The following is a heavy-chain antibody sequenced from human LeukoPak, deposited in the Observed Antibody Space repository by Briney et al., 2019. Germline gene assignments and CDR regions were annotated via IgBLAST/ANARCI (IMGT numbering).Heavy chain of an antibody. J-gene: IGHJ4*02. V-gene: IGHV1-18*01. Sequence: ASVKVSCKASGYTFTSYAMHWVRQAPGQGLGWMGWISAYNGNTNYAQKLQGRVTMTTDTSTSTAYMELRSLRSDDTAVYYCARNDAWELLDYWGQGTLVTVSS. CDR1: GYTFTSYA. CDR3: ARNDAWELLDY. D-gene: IGHD1-26*01. CDR2: ISAYNGNT.